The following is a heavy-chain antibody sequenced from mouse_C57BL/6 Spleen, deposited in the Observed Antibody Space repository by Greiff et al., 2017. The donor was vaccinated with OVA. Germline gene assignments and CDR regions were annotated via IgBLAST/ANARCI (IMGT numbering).Heavy chain of an antibody. CDR3: ARGVRQRWGYFDV. Sequence: QVQLQQPGTELVKPGASVKLSCKASGYTFTSYWMHWVKQRPGQGLEWIGNINPSNGGTNYNEKFKSKATLTVDKSSSTAYMELRSLTSEDSAVYYCARGVRQRWGYFDVWGTGTTVTVSS. CDR2: INPSNGGT. D-gene: IGHD1-2*01. V-gene: IGHV1-53*01. CDR1: GYTFTSYW. J-gene: IGHJ1*03.